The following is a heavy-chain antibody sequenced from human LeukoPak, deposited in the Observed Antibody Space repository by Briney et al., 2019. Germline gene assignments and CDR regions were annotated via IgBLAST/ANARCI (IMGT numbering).Heavy chain of an antibody. CDR2: IIPILGIA. J-gene: IGHJ3*02. CDR3: ARVLRAFDI. V-gene: IGHV1-69*04. Sequence: ASVKVSCKASGGTFSSYAISWVRQAPGQGLEWMGRIIPILGIANYAQEFQGRVTITADESTSTAYMELSSLRSEDTAVYYCARVLRAFDIWGQGTMVTVSS. CDR1: GGTFSSYA.